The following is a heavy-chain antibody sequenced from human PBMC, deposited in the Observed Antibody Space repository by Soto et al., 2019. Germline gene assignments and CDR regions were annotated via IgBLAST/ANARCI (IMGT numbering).Heavy chain of an antibody. D-gene: IGHD6-13*01. Sequence: EVQLLESGGGLVQPGGSLRLSCAASGFTFSSYAMSWVRQAPGKGLEWVSAISGSGGSTYYADSVKGRFTISRDNSKNTLYLQMNSLRAEDTAVYYCAKDLDSSSWYDPGGNLDYWGQGTLVTVSS. J-gene: IGHJ4*02. CDR3: AKDLDSSSWYDPGGNLDY. CDR2: ISGSGGST. V-gene: IGHV3-23*01. CDR1: GFTFSSYA.